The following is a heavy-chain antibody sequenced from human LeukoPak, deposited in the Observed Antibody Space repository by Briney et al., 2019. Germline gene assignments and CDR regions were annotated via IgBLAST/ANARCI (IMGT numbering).Heavy chain of an antibody. CDR1: GFTVSSNY. CDR2: IYSGGST. V-gene: IGHV3-66*01. D-gene: IGHD2-15*01. CDR3: ANDLYCSY. J-gene: IGHJ4*02. Sequence: SGGSLRLSCAASGFTVSSNYMSWVRQAPGKGLEWVSVIYSGGSTYYADAVKGRFTISRDNSKNTLYLQMNSLRVEDTAVYYCANDLYCSYWGQGTLVTVSS.